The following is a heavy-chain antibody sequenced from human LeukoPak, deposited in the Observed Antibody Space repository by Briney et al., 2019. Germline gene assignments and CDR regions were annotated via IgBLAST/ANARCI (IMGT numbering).Heavy chain of an antibody. J-gene: IGHJ4*02. CDR2: ITGSGDRT. V-gene: IGHV3-23*01. CDR3: AKDADDYVSYFDY. CDR1: GFTPSSHA. D-gene: IGHD4-17*01. Sequence: GGSLRLSCAASGFTPSSHAMTWVRQGPGKGLERVSDITGSGDRTYYTDSVKGRFTISRDNSKNTLYLQMNSLRVEDTAVYYCAKDADDYVSYFDYWGQGTLVTVSS.